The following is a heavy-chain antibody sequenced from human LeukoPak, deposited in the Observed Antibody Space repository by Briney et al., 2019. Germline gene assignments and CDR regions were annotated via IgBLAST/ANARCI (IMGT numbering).Heavy chain of an antibody. V-gene: IGHV1-2*02. CDR3: ARDHYDFWSGPRTNYYYYYYMDV. Sequence: GASVKVSCKASGYTFTGYYMHWVRQAPGQGLEWMGWINPNSGGTNYAQKFQGRVTMTRDTSISTAYMELSRLRSDDTAVYYCARDHYDFWSGPRTNYYYYYYMDVWGKGTTVTVSS. CDR1: GYTFTGYY. J-gene: IGHJ6*03. D-gene: IGHD3-3*01. CDR2: INPNSGGT.